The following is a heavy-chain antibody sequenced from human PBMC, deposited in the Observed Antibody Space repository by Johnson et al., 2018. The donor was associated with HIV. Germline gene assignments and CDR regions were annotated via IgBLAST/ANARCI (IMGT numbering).Heavy chain of an antibody. D-gene: IGHD6-13*01. CDR3: AREIIAAADDI. V-gene: IGHV3-7*01. Sequence: VQLVESGGGLVQPGGSLRLSCAASGFTFSNFWMSWVRQAPGRGPEWVAFISRDGGTEYYADSVKGRFAISRDNAKSTLYLLMNYLTPEDTAMYYCAREIIAAADDIWGQGTMVTVSS. CDR2: ISRDGGTE. J-gene: IGHJ3*02. CDR1: GFTFSNFW.